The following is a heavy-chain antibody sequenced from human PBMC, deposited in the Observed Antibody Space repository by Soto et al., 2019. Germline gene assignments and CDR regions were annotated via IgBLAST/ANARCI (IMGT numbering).Heavy chain of an antibody. J-gene: IGHJ4*02. CDR2: ISGSGGST. CDR3: AKIPVPGPDRSLVGATTCDY. Sequence: GGSLRLSCAASGFTFSSYAMSWVRQAPGKGLEWVSAISGSGGSTYYADSVKGRFTISRDNSKNTLYLQMNSLRAEDTAVYYCAKIPVPGPDRSLVGATTCDYWGQGTLVTVSS. D-gene: IGHD1-26*01. V-gene: IGHV3-23*01. CDR1: GFTFSSYA.